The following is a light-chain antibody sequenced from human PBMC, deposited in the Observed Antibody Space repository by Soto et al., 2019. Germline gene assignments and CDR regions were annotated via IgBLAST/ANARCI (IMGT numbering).Light chain of an antibody. CDR1: QSVSSSY. CDR2: GAS. V-gene: IGKV3-20*01. J-gene: IGKJ1*01. Sequence: VLTQAPGTLSLSPGERATLSCRASQSVSSSYLAWYQQKPGQAPRLLIYGASSRATGIPDRFSGSGSGTDFTLTISRLEPEDFAVYYCQQYGSPFGQGTKVDIK. CDR3: QQYGSP.